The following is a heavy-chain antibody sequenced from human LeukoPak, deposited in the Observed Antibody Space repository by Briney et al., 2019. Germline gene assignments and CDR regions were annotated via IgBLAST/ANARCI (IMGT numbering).Heavy chain of an antibody. CDR3: SRPHGDFEY. V-gene: IGHV4-39*01. CDR2: IYYSGST. D-gene: IGHD3-10*01. J-gene: IGHJ4*02. CDR1: GGSISSSSYY. Sequence: PSETLSLTCTVSGGSISSSSYYWGWIRQPPGKGLEWIGSIYYSGSTYYNPSLKSRVTISVDTSKNQFSLKLSSVPDADTPVYFCSRPHGDFEYLGQGTLVSVSS.